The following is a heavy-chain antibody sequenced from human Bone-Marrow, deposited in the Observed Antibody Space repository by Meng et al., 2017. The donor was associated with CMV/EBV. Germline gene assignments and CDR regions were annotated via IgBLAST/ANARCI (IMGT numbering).Heavy chain of an antibody. CDR3: ARGGGWPSVYYFDY. D-gene: IGHD1-26*01. V-gene: IGHV1-69*05. Sequence: SVKVSCKASGGTFSSYAISWVRQAPGQGLEWMGGIIPIFGTANYAQKFQGRVTITTDESTSTAYMELSSLRSEDTTVYYCARGGGWPSVYYFDYWGQGTLVTVSS. J-gene: IGHJ4*02. CDR2: IIPIFGTA. CDR1: GGTFSSYA.